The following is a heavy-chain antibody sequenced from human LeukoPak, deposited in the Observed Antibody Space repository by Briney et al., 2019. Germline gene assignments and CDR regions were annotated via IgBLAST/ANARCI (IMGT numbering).Heavy chain of an antibody. CDR2: IYTSGST. J-gene: IGHJ6*02. V-gene: IGHV4-4*07. CDR1: GGSISGYY. D-gene: IGHD2-2*02. Sequence: PSETLSLTCTVSGGSISGYYWSWIRQPAGKGLEWIGRIYTSGSTNYNPSLESRVTMSVDTSKNQFSLKLSSVTAADTAVYYCARDLTPADIVVVPAAIRDGMDVWRQGTTVTVSS. CDR3: ARDLTPADIVVVPAAIRDGMDV.